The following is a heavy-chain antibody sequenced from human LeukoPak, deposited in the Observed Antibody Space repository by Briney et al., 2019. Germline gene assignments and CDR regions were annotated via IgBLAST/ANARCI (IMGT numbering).Heavy chain of an antibody. CDR2: IGSSATVT. CDR1: GFIFSNFG. Sequence: PGGSLRLSCAASGFIFSNFGLNWVRQAPGRGLEWVSYIGSSATVTNYADAVEGRFTISRDNAANSLYLQMDSLRVEDTAVYYCARGIAGRIATFGVIRGGYFDYWGQGTLVAVSS. D-gene: IGHD3-3*01. CDR3: ARGIAGRIATFGVIRGGYFDY. V-gene: IGHV3-48*01. J-gene: IGHJ4*02.